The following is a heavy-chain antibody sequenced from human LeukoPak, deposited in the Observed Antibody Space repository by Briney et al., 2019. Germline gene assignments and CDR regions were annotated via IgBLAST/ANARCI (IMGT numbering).Heavy chain of an antibody. CDR2: INHSGST. Sequence: KPSGTLSLTCAVYGGSFSGYYWSWIRQPPGKGLEWIGEINHSGSTNYNPSLKSRVTISVDTSKNQFSLKLSSVTAADTAVYYCARERGIVVVPGKSFDYWGQGTLVTVSS. CDR3: ARERGIVVVPGKSFDY. CDR1: GGSFSGYY. J-gene: IGHJ4*02. V-gene: IGHV4-34*01. D-gene: IGHD3-22*01.